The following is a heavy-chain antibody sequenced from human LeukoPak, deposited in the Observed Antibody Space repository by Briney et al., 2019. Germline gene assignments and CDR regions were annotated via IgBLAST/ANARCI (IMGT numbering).Heavy chain of an antibody. J-gene: IGHJ4*02. V-gene: IGHV1-2*02. CDR2: INPNSGGT. CDR1: GYTFTGYY. Sequence: ASVKVSCKASGYTFTGYYMHWVRQAPGQGLEWMRWINPNSGGTNYAQKFQGRVTMTRDTSISTAYMELSRLRSDDTAVYYCARGGVPWAYSSYDSFNFDYWGQGTLVTVSS. CDR3: ARGGVPWAYSSYDSFNFDY. D-gene: IGHD5-12*01.